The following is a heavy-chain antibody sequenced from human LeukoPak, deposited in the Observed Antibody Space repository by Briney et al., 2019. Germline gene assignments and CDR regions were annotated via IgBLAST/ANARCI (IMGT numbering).Heavy chain of an antibody. V-gene: IGHV3-33*08. D-gene: IGHD3-10*01. CDR3: VGLGTNYYGLR. Sequence: PGGSLRLSCAASGFTFSSYSMNWVRQAPGKGLEWVAIIWYDGSNKYYADSVKGRFTISRDNSKNTLYLEMNSLRAEDTAVYYCVGLGTNYYGLRWGQGTLVTVSS. J-gene: IGHJ4*02. CDR1: GFTFSSYS. CDR2: IWYDGSNK.